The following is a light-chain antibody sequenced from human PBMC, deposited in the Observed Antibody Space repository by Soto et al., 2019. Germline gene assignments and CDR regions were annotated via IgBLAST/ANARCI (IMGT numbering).Light chain of an antibody. Sequence: QSVLTQPASVSGSPGQSISISCTGTSSDIGGSKYVSWYQQYPGKAPKLLIYEVTYRPSGVSDRFSGSKSGNTASLTVSGLQAEDEADYYCSSYTGRNTYVVFGGGTKLTVL. CDR1: SSDIGGSKY. CDR2: EVT. CDR3: SSYTGRNTYVV. J-gene: IGLJ2*01. V-gene: IGLV2-14*01.